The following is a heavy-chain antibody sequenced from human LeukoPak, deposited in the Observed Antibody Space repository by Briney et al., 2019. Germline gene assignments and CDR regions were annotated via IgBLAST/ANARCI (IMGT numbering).Heavy chain of an antibody. D-gene: IGHD1-1*01. V-gene: IGHV3-48*03. J-gene: IGHJ6*03. CDR3: AREGTGRYYYYYYIDV. CDR1: GFTVSSNY. CDR2: ISTSGSTI. Sequence: GGSLRLSCAASGFTVSSNYMNWVRQAPGKGLEWVSYISTSGSTIYYADSVKGRFTISRDNAKNSLYLQMNSLRAEDTAVYFCAREGTGRYYYYYYIDVWGKGTTVTISS.